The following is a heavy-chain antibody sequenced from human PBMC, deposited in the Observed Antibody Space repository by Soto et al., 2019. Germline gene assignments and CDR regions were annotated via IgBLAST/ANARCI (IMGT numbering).Heavy chain of an antibody. J-gene: IGHJ5*02. CDR3: GRDLTSNANCIDP. D-gene: IGHD2-2*01. V-gene: IGHV4-30-4*01. Sequence: TSETLSLTCSVSGDYIHVGGYYWTWIRQRPGKGLEWMGYIYYTGNTYYNPSLESRLTMSVDRSKNQFSLRLTSVTAADTAVYFCGRDLTSNANCIDPWGQGTLVTVSS. CDR1: GDYIHVGGYY. CDR2: IYYTGNT.